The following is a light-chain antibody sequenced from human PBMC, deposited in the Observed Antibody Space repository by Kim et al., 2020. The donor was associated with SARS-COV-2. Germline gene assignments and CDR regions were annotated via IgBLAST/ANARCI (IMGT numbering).Light chain of an antibody. CDR3: QQYDDLPYT. Sequence: SASLGDRVTITCQASHDISTYLSWYQQKPGRAPKLRIYDASNLETGVPSRFRGRGSGTDFTFTISGLQPEDIGTYYCQQYDDLPYTFGQGTKLEI. CDR1: HDISTY. CDR2: DAS. J-gene: IGKJ2*01. V-gene: IGKV1-33*01.